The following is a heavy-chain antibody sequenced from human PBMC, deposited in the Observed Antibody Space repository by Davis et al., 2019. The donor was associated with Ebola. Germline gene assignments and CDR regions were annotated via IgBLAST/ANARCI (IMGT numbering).Heavy chain of an antibody. V-gene: IGHV3-23*01. CDR3: AKSPRSYGDQGFDY. CDR1: GFTFSGYA. CDR2: ISGSGGST. Sequence: PGGSLRLSCAASGFTFSGYAMSWVRQAPGKGLEWVSAISGSGGSTYYADSVKGRFTISRDNSKNALYLQMNSLRAEDTAVYYCAKSPRSYGDQGFDYWGQGTLVTVSS. J-gene: IGHJ4*02. D-gene: IGHD4-17*01.